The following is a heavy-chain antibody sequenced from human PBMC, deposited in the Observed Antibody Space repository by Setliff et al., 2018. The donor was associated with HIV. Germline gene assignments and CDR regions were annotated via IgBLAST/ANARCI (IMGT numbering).Heavy chain of an antibody. J-gene: IGHJ4*02. D-gene: IGHD6-13*01. CDR3: ARNRFYSSSWGVVRFYFDY. Sequence: SETLSLTCTVSGGSINSSNYYWGWIRQPPGKGLEWIGSISYSGSTYYNPSLNSRVTISVDTSENQFSLKVNSVTAADTAVYYCARNRFYSSSWGVVRFYFDYWGQGTLVTVSS. CDR2: ISYSGST. V-gene: IGHV4-39*07. CDR1: GGSINSSNYY.